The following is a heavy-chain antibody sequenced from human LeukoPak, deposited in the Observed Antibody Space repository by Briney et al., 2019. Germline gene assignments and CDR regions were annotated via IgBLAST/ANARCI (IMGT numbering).Heavy chain of an antibody. V-gene: IGHV3-53*01. CDR1: GFSVRTNY. CDR2: IYSSGST. Sequence: GGSLRLSCAVSGFSVRTNYMSWVRQAPGKGPEWVSLIYSSGSTYYTDSVKGRFTISRDNSQNTLYPHMNSLSAEDTAVYYSARTFLSGDGYKVGYFDYWGQGTLVTVSS. J-gene: IGHJ4*02. D-gene: IGHD5-24*01. CDR3: ARTFLSGDGYKVGYFDY.